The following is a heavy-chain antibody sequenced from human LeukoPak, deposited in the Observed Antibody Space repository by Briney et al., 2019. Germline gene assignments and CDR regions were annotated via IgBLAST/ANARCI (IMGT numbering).Heavy chain of an antibody. D-gene: IGHD6-6*01. CDR1: GYTFSSYY. CDR3: TRTWYSSSGYYDY. Sequence: ASVKVSCKTSGYTFSSYYIHWVRQAPGQGLEWMGIINSDFGTTTYAQKFQDRVIMTRDTSTTTVYVELSSLRSDDTAVYYCTRTWYSSSGYYDYWGQGTLVTVSS. J-gene: IGHJ4*02. CDR2: INSDFGTT. V-gene: IGHV1-46*01.